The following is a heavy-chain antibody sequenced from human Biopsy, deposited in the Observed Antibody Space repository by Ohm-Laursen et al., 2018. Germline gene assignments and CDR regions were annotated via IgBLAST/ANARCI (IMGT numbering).Heavy chain of an antibody. CDR3: ARATNSTGWPYYYFYGMDV. V-gene: IGHV4-59*07. CDR2: IYYSGST. CDR1: GGPISSDY. J-gene: IGHJ6*02. Sequence: SDTLSLTCTVSGGPISSDYWSWIRQTPGEGLEWIGYIYYSGSTNYNPSLKSRVTISVDTSKNQFSLRLNSVTAADTAVYYCARATNSTGWPYYYFYGMDVWGQGTTVTVSS. D-gene: IGHD2/OR15-2a*01.